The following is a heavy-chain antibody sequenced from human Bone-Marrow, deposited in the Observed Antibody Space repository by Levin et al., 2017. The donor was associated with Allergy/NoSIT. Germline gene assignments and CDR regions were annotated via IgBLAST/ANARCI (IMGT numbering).Heavy chain of an antibody. V-gene: IGHV1-18*01. Sequence: ASVKVSCKASGYTFNMYGINWVRQAPGQGLEWMGWISPDNGHRTYAQKFRGRVTITADEPTTTTMELSSLTSDDTAVYYCASGPYEYSGYYYEYFQFWGQGTLVTVSS. CDR3: ASGPYEYSGYYYEYFQF. CDR2: ISPDNGHR. CDR1: GYTFNMYG. D-gene: IGHD3-22*01. J-gene: IGHJ1*01.